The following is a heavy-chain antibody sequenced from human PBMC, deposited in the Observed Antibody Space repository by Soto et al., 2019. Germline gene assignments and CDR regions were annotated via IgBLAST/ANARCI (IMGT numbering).Heavy chain of an antibody. D-gene: IGHD6-6*01. V-gene: IGHV2-5*02. CDR2: IYWDDDK. J-gene: IGHJ3*01. CDR3: TQSIAARPVLGAFDV. Sequence: QITLKESGPTLVKPTQTLTLTCTFSGLSLSTPGVGVGWIRQPPGKALEWLAVIYWDDDKHYRPSLKSRLTITKDTSRNQVVLTMTNLDPVDTATYYCTQSIAARPVLGAFDVWGQGTMVTLSS. CDR1: GLSLSTPGVG.